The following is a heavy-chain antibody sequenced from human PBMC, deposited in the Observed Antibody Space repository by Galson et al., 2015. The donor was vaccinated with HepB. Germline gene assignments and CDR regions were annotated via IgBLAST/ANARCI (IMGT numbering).Heavy chain of an antibody. J-gene: IGHJ4*02. CDR2: IKSRAGGETT. CDR1: GFTFSNVW. V-gene: IGHV3-15*01. D-gene: IGHD3-10*01. CDR3: TRGSSGSFPFDC. Sequence: SLRLSCAASGFTFSNVWMSWVRQAPGKGLEWVGRIKSRAGGETTNYGAPVKGRFSISRDDSKNTLYLHMNSLNSEDAAMYFCTRGSSGSFPFDCWGQGTLVTVSS.